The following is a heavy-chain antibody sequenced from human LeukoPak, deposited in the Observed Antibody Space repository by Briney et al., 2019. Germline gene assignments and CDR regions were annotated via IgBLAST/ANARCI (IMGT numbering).Heavy chain of an antibody. CDR1: GGSIRSSKYY. Sequence: PPETLSLTCTLSGGSIRSSKYYWGWIRQPPGEGLGYIGSISYSVSTSYNQPLKSRVTVSVDTSENQFSLKLNSVTAADSAVYYYGRGSSYHIWGQGTLVTVSS. J-gene: IGHJ4*02. V-gene: IGHV4-39*01. D-gene: IGHD2-15*01. CDR3: GRGSSYHI. CDR2: ISYSVST.